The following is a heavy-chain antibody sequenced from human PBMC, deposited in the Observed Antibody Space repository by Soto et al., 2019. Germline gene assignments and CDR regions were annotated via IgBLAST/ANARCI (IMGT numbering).Heavy chain of an antibody. D-gene: IGHD3-10*01. CDR1: GGTFSSYA. J-gene: IGHJ5*02. Sequence: QVQLVQSGAEVKKPGSSVKVSCKASGGTFSSYAISWVRQAPGQGLEWMGGIIPIFGTANYAQKFQGRVTITADESTSTAYMELISLRSEDTAVYYCARDLPMVRGVLFDPLGQGTLVTVSS. CDR2: IIPIFGTA. V-gene: IGHV1-69*12. CDR3: ARDLPMVRGVLFDP.